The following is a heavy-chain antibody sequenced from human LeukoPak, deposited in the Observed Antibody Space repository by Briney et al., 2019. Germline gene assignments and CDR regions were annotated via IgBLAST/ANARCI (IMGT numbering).Heavy chain of an antibody. J-gene: IGHJ4*02. CDR3: ARTVTTSSYYFDY. CDR1: GGTFSSYA. D-gene: IGHD4-17*01. Sequence: ASVKVSCKASGGTFSSYAISWVRQAPGQGLEWMGWISGYDGNTNYAQKLRGRVTMTTDTSTSTAYMDLRSLRSDDTALYYCARTVTTSSYYFDYWGQGTLVTVSS. CDR2: ISGYDGNT. V-gene: IGHV1-18*01.